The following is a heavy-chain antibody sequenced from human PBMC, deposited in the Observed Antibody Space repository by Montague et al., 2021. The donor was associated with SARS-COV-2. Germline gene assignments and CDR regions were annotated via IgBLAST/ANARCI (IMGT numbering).Heavy chain of an antibody. D-gene: IGHD3-3*01. Sequence: SLRLSCAASGFTFSSYAMSWVRQAPGKGLEWVSAISGSGGSTYYADSVKGRLTISRDNFKNTLYLQMNSLRAEDTAVYYCANTPLFYDFWSGYTKDYFDYWGQGTLVTVSS. J-gene: IGHJ4*02. CDR3: ANTPLFYDFWSGYTKDYFDY. V-gene: IGHV3-23*01. CDR2: ISGSGGST. CDR1: GFTFSSYA.